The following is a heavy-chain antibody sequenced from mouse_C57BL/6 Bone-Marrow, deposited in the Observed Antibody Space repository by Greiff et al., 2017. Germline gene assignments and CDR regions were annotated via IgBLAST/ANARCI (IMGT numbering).Heavy chain of an antibody. D-gene: IGHD2-10*01. V-gene: IGHV1-81*01. Sequence: QVQLQQSGAELARPGASVKLSCKASGYTFTSYGISWVKQRTGQGLEWIGEIYPRSGNTYYNEKFKGKATLTADKSSSTAYMELRSLPSEDSAVYFCARNLAYYCFMDYWGQGTSVTVSS. CDR2: IYPRSGNT. J-gene: IGHJ4*01. CDR3: ARNLAYYCFMDY. CDR1: GYTFTSYG.